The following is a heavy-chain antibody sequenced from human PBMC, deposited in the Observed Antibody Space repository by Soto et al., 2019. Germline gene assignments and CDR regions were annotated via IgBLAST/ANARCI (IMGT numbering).Heavy chain of an antibody. V-gene: IGHV4-4*02. D-gene: IGHD5-12*01. J-gene: IGHJ4*02. CDR1: GGSVSSRNW. Sequence: QVQLQESGPGLVKPTGTVSLTCTVSGGSVSSRNWWSWVRQPPGKGLEWIGEIYQSGSTHYNPSLKSLVSISVDKSQNQFSLKLSSVTAADTAVYYCARGDSGYDDFDYWGQGTLVIVSS. CDR2: IYQSGST. CDR3: ARGDSGYDDFDY.